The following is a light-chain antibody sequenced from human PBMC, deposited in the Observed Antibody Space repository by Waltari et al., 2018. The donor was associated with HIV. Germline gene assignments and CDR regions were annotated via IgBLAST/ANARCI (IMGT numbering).Light chain of an antibody. J-gene: IGLJ2*01. CDR3: SSYTSRSVL. CDR2: DVS. V-gene: IGLV2-14*03. CDR1: SSDVGGYNY. Sequence: LTQPPSVSGSPGQSITISCTGTSSDVGGYNYVSWYQQHPGKAPKLIIFDVSNRPSGVSNRFSGAKSGNTASLTISGLQAEDEADYFCSSYTSRSVLFGGGTKLTVL.